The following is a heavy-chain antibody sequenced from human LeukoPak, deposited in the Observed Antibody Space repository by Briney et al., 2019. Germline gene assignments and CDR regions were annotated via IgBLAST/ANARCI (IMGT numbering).Heavy chain of an antibody. CDR2: IYHDGST. V-gene: IGHV4-30-2*01. D-gene: IGHD3-3*01. J-gene: IGHJ2*01. Sequence: TSETLSLTCTVSGGSISSGGHYWSWIRQPPGKGLEWIGYIYHDGSTYYNPSLKSRVTISVDRSKNQFSLKLSSVTAADTAVYYCARHQGVVDLWGRGSLVTVSS. CDR1: GGSISSGGHY. CDR3: ARHQGVVDL.